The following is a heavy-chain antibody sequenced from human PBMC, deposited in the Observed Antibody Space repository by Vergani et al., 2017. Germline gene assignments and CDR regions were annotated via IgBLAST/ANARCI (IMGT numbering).Heavy chain of an antibody. J-gene: IGHJ4*02. CDR1: GFSFSDHC. V-gene: IGHV3-48*01. CDR3: ARYGSGSDYKDPFDH. Sequence: EVQLLESGGGLVQPGGSLRLSCAVSGFSFSDHCMNWVRQAPGKGLEWVSYINDDSSDIYYADSVKGRFTISRDNAKNSLYLQMNSLRAEDTAVYYCARYGSGSDYKDPFDHWGQGSLVTVSS. CDR2: INDDSSDI. D-gene: IGHD3-10*01.